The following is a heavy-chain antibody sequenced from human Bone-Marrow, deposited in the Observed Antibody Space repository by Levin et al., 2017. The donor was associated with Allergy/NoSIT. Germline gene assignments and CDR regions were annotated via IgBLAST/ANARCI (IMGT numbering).Heavy chain of an antibody. J-gene: IGHJ4*02. CDR1: GYSISSGYY. CDR3: ARELDVDYDYIWGSYRYTVFDY. D-gene: IGHD3-16*02. CDR2: IYHSGST. Sequence: SQTLSLTCAVSGYSISSGYYWGWIRQPPGKGLEWIGSIYHSGSTYYNPSLKSRVTISVDTSKNQFSLKLSSVTDADTAVYYCARELDVDYDYIWGSYRYTVFDYWGQGTLVTVSS. V-gene: IGHV4-38-2*02.